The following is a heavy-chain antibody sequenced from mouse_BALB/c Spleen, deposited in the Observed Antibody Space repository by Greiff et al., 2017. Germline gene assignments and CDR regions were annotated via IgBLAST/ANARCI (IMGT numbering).Heavy chain of an antibody. D-gene: IGHD1-2*01. CDR1: GFTFSSFG. CDR3: ARYGATATWFAY. CDR2: ISSGSSTI. J-gene: IGHJ3*01. V-gene: IGHV5-17*02. Sequence: EVKLVESGGGLVKPGGSLKLSCAASGFTFSSFGMHWVRQAPEKGLEWVAYISSGSSTIYYADTVKGRFTISRDNPKNTLFLQMTSLRSEDTAMYYCARYGATATWFAYWGQGTLVTVSA.